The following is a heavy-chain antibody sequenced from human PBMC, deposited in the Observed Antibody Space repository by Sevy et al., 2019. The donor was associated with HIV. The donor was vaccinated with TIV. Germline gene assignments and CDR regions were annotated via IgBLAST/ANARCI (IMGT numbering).Heavy chain of an antibody. CDR2: IWYDGSNK. Sequence: GGSLRLSCAASGFTFSSYGMHWVRQAPGKGLEWVAVIWYDGSNKDYADSVKGRFTISRDNSKNTVYLQMNSLRGEDTAVYHCAKDRVVVVPAAPGLGYYYGMDVWGQGTTVTVSS. D-gene: IGHD2-2*01. CDR3: AKDRVVVVPAAPGLGYYYGMDV. J-gene: IGHJ6*02. CDR1: GFTFSSYG. V-gene: IGHV3-30*02.